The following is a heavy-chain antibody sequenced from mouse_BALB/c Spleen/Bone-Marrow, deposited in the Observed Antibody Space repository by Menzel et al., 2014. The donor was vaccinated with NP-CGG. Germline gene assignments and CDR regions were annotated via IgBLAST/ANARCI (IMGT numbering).Heavy chain of an antibody. Sequence: VQLQQSGAELVRPGTSVKISCKASGYAFTNYWLGWVKQRPGHGLEWIGDIYPGSGNTYYNEKFKGKLTLTADKSSSTACMQLSSLTSEDSAVYFCARRRSLDYWGQGTTLTVSS. CDR1: GYAFTNYW. J-gene: IGHJ2*01. V-gene: IGHV1-63*01. CDR2: IYPGSGNT. CDR3: ARRRSLDY.